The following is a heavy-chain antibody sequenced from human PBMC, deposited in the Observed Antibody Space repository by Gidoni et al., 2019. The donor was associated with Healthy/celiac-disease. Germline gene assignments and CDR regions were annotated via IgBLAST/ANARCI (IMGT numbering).Heavy chain of an antibody. CDR2: ISSSSSYI. V-gene: IGHV3-21*01. D-gene: IGHD6-13*01. Sequence: EVQLVESGGGLVKPGGPLRLSCAASGFTFSSYSMNWVRQAPGKGLEWVSSISSSSSYIYYADSVKGRFTISRDNAKNSLYLQMNSLRAEDTAVYYCARDFWIAAAGPLGFDPWGQGTLVTVSS. J-gene: IGHJ5*02. CDR1: GFTFSSYS. CDR3: ARDFWIAAAGPLGFDP.